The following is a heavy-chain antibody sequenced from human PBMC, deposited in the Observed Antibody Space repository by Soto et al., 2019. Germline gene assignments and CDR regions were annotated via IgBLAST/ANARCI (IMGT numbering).Heavy chain of an antibody. V-gene: IGHV4-59*01. Sequence: SETLSLTCTVSGGSISSYYWSWIRQPPGKGLEWIGYIYYSGSTNYNPSPKSRVTISVDTPKNQFSLKLSSVTAADTAVYYCARVGSGTKFDYWGQGTLVTVSS. J-gene: IGHJ4*02. CDR2: IYYSGST. CDR3: ARVGSGTKFDY. D-gene: IGHD1-26*01. CDR1: GGSISSYY.